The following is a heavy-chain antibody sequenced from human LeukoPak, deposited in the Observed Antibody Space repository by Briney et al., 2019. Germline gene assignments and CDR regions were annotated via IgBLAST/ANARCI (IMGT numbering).Heavy chain of an antibody. Sequence: GGSLRLSCAASGFTFDDYGMIWVRQAPGKGLEWVSAMNWNGGSTGYADSVKGRFTISRDNAKNSLYLQMNSLRAEDTALYYCARDTTLYYDGSGFDAFDIWGQGTMVTVSS. CDR2: MNWNGGST. D-gene: IGHD3-22*01. J-gene: IGHJ3*02. CDR3: ARDTTLYYDGSGFDAFDI. V-gene: IGHV3-20*04. CDR1: GFTFDDYG.